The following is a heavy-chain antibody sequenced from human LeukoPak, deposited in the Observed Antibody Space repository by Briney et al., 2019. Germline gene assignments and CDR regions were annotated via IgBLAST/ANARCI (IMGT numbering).Heavy chain of an antibody. V-gene: IGHV4-4*07. J-gene: IGHJ4*02. CDR3: ATDSKY. CDR1: GGSISSYY. Sequence: SSETLSLTCTVSGGSISSYYWSWIRQPAGKGLEWIGRVYTSGTTNYNPSLKSRVTMSVDTSKSQFSLRLTSVTAADTAVYYCATDSKYWGQGTLSPSPQ. CDR2: VYTSGTT.